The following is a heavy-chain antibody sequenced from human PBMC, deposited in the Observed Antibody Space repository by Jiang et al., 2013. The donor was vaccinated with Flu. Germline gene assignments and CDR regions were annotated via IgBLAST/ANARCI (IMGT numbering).Heavy chain of an antibody. V-gene: IGHV4-34*01. CDR3: ARHGSSGWLGGPGYFDY. Sequence: LLKPSETLSLTCTVYGGSFSGYYWSWIRQPPGKGLEWIGEINHSGSTNYNPSLKSRVTISVDTSKNQFSLKLSSVTAADTAVYYCARHGSSGWLGGPGYFDYWGQGTLVTVSS. CDR1: GGSFSGYY. D-gene: IGHD6-19*01. CDR2: INHSGST. J-gene: IGHJ4*02.